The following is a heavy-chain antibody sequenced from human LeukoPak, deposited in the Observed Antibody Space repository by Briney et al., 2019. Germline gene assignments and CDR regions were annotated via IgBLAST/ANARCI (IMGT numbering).Heavy chain of an antibody. Sequence: PSETLSLTCTVSGGSISSYYWSWIRQPPGKGLEWIGYIYYSGSTNYNPSLTSRVTISVDTSKNQFSLKLSSVTAADTAVYYCARKVYYYDSRGYYHAEYFQHWGQGTLSTVSP. CDR2: IYYSGST. CDR3: ARKVYYYDSRGYYHAEYFQH. V-gene: IGHV4-59*01. CDR1: GGSISSYY. J-gene: IGHJ1*01. D-gene: IGHD3-22*01.